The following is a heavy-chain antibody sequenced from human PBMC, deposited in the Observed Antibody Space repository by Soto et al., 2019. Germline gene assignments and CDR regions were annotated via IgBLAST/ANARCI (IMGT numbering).Heavy chain of an antibody. D-gene: IGHD4-17*01. V-gene: IGHV4-4*02. CDR1: SGSISSTNW. J-gene: IGHJ4*02. CDR3: ARSDDYGDYYFDY. CDR2: IYHSGST. Sequence: TLSLTCAVSSGSISSTNWWSWVRQPPGKGLEWIGEIYHSGSTNYNPSLKSRVTISVDKSKNQFSLKLSSVTAADTAVYYCARSDDYGDYYFDYWGQGTLVTVSS.